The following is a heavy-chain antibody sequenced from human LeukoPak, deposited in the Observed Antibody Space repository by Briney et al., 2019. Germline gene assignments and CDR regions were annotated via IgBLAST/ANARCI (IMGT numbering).Heavy chain of an antibody. CDR2: ISGGGVGT. D-gene: IGHD3-16*02. CDR1: GFTFSSYA. J-gene: IGHJ4*02. V-gene: IGHV3-23*01. CDR3: AKHVIDARVADQ. Sequence: GGSLRLSCAASGFTFSSYAMSWVRQGPGKGLQWVAAISGGGVGTTYAESVKGRFSVSRDNSKNTLYLQMNSLRAEDTAVYFCAKHVIDARVADQWGQGTLVTVSS.